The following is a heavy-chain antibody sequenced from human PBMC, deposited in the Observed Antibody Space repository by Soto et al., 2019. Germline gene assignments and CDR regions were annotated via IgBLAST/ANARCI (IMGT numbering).Heavy chain of an antibody. J-gene: IGHJ6*03. CDR3: ARDSSIWFGAYYYYYMDV. D-gene: IGHD3-10*01. CDR1: GFTFSSYW. Sequence: PGGSLRLSCAASGFTFSSYWMHWVRQAPGKGLVWVSRINSDGSSTSYADSVKGRFTISRDNAKNTLYLQMNSLRAEDTAVYYCARDSSIWFGAYYYYYMDVWGKGTTVTVSS. CDR2: INSDGSST. V-gene: IGHV3-74*01.